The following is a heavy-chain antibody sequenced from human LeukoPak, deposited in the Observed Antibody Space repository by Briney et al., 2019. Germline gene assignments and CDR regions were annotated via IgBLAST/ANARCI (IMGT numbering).Heavy chain of an antibody. V-gene: IGHV1-8*01. Sequence: ASVNVSCKASGYTFTSYDINWVRQATGQGLEWMGWMNPNSGNTGYAQKFQGRVTMTRNTSISTAYMELSSLRSEDTAVYYCAIPLRHYDFWSGYYSYYYYGMDVWGQGTTVTVSS. CDR2: MNPNSGNT. CDR3: AIPLRHYDFWSGYYSYYYYGMDV. D-gene: IGHD3-3*01. CDR1: GYTFTSYD. J-gene: IGHJ6*02.